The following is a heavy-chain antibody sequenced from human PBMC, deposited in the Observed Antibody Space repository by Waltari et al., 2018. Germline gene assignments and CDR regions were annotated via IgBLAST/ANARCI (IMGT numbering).Heavy chain of an antibody. V-gene: IGHV4-30-4*01. Sequence: QVQLQESGPGLVKSSQTLSLTCSVSGGSISSGNYYWSWIRQPPGKGLEWIGFIYNTGNTDDNPSLNYNPSLKSRVTISVDKSKNQFSLNLSSVTGADTAVYYCARGIWSGFQGYFDSWGQGTLVTVSS. D-gene: IGHD3-3*01. J-gene: IGHJ4*02. CDR2: IYNTGNT. CDR3: ARGIWSGFQGYFDS. CDR1: GGSISSGNYY.